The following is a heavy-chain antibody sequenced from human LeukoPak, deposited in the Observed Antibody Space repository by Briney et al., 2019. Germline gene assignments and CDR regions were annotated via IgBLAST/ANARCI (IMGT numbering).Heavy chain of an antibody. CDR3: AKDSGGSEYSSSYFDY. CDR2: ISYDGSNK. J-gene: IGHJ4*02. D-gene: IGHD6-6*01. CDR1: GFTFSSNG. Sequence: PGGSLRLSCAASGFTFSSNGMHWVRQAPGKGLEWVAVISYDGSNKYYADSVKGRFTISRDNSKNTLYLQMNSLRAEDTAVYYCAKDSGGSEYSSSYFDYWGQGTLVTVSS. V-gene: IGHV3-30*18.